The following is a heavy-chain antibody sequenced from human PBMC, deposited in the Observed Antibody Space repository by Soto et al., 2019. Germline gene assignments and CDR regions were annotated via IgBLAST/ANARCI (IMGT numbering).Heavy chain of an antibody. Sequence: SVKVSCKASGGTFSSYAISWVRHAPGQGLEWMGGIIPIFGTANYAQKFQGRVTITADESTSTAYMELSSLRSEDTAVYYCARGLIALIPFDAFDIWGPATLVTVS. CDR1: GGTFSSYA. V-gene: IGHV1-69*13. CDR3: ARGLIALIPFDAFDI. CDR2: IIPIFGTA. J-gene: IGHJ3*02.